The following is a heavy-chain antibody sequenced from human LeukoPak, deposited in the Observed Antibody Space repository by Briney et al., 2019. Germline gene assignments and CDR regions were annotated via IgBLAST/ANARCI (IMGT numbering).Heavy chain of an antibody. CDR3: AKDHWLERQNAFDI. D-gene: IGHD1-1*01. CDR1: GFIFSSYN. V-gene: IGHV3-48*01. Sequence: TGGSLRLSCAASGFIFSSYNMNWVRQAPGKGLEWVSYISSSSSTIYYADSVKGRFTISRDNSKNTLYLQMNSLRAEDTAVYYCAKDHWLERQNAFDIWGQGTMVTVSS. CDR2: ISSSSSTI. J-gene: IGHJ3*02.